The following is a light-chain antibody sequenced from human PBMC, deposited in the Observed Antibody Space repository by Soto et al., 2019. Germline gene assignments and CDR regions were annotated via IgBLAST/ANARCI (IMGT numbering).Light chain of an antibody. V-gene: IGKV3-20*01. J-gene: IGKJ2*01. CDR3: QQYSSSPIT. Sequence: EIVLTQSPGTLSLSPGERATLSCRASQSVSSNSLAWYQQKPGQPPRLLIYGASSRATGIPDRFSGRGSGTDFTLTISSLDPEDFVVYYCQQYSSSPITFGQGTKL. CDR1: QSVSSNS. CDR2: GAS.